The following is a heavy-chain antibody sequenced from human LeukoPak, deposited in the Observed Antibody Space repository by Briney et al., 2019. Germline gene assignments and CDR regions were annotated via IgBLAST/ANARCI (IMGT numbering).Heavy chain of an antibody. CDR1: GYTFTSYY. D-gene: IGHD3-16*02. V-gene: IGHV1-46*01. CDR2: INPSGGST. J-gene: IGHJ4*02. Sequence: ASVKVSCKASGYTFTSYYMHWVRQAPGQGLEWMGIINPSGGSTSYAQKFQGRVTMTRDMSTSTVYMELSSLRSEDTAVYYCARTMLQTGNQVGSYCSDYWGQGTLVTVSS. CDR3: ARTMLQTGNQVGSYCSDY.